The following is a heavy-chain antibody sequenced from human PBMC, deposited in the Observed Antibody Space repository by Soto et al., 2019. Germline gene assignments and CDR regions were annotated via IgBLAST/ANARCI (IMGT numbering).Heavy chain of an antibody. V-gene: IGHV4-34*02. J-gene: IGHJ4*02. CDR2: ITHSGSA. Sequence: QVQLQQWGAGLLKPSETLSLTCAVYGGSFSMYYWSWIRQSPGKGLEWIGEITHSGSANYNPSLKSRVTISVDTSKNQFSLNLNSVTAADTAVYYCARSSVRGWSYWGQGTLVTVSS. D-gene: IGHD3-10*02. CDR1: GGSFSMYY. CDR3: ARSSVRGWSY.